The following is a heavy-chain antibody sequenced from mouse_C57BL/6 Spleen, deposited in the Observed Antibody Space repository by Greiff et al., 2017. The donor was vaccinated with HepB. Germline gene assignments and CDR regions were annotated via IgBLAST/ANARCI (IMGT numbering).Heavy chain of an antibody. J-gene: IGHJ2*01. Sequence: EVQLQQSGAELVRPGASVKLSCTASGFNIKDDYMHWVKQRPEQGLEWIGWIDPENGDTEYASKFQGKATITADTSSNTAYLQSSSLTAEDTAGYYCATPQGFFDYWGQGTTLTVSS. CDR3: ATPQGFFDY. CDR2: IDPENGDT. CDR1: GFNIKDDY. V-gene: IGHV14-4*01.